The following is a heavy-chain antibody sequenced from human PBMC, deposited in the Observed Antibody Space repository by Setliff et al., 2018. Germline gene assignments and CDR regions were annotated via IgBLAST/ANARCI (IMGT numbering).Heavy chain of an antibody. Sequence: PGESLKISCHTSGYKFSTYWIGWVRQMPGKGLEWMGIIFPGDSDTRYSPSFQGQVTISADKSITTAYLQWSSLKASATAIYYCVRAGSGIGGDLDYWGQGTLVTVSS. D-gene: IGHD3-10*01. V-gene: IGHV5-51*01. CDR3: VRAGSGIGGDLDY. CDR2: IFPGDSDT. CDR1: GYKFSTYW. J-gene: IGHJ4*02.